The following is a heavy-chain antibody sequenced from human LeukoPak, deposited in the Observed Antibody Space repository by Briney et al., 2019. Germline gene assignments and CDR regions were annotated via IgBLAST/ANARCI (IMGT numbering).Heavy chain of an antibody. CDR1: GGSLSSGGYY. V-gene: IGHV4-30-4*08. CDR2: IYYSGST. J-gene: IGHJ5*02. D-gene: IGHD2-2*01. CDR3: ARVILAVPAATVGATGGWFDP. Sequence: SQTLSLTCTVSGGSLSSGGYYWSRIRQPPGKGLEWIGYIYYSGSTYYSPSIKRRTIIAVVTFKSQISLKLSSVTAADTAVYYCARVILAVPAATVGATGGWFDPWGQGTLVTVSS.